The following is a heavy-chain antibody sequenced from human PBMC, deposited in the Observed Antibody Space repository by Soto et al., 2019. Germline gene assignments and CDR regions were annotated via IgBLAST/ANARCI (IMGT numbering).Heavy chain of an antibody. Sequence: QVPRVQSGAEVKKPGSSVTVSCKASGGTFSSYAIHWVRQAPGQGLEWMGGIIPMYGPAKYAQRFQGRVTITADESTTTVYMELTSLTSQDTAVYYCARVTSMVRGVIDNWFDPWGQGTLVTVSS. J-gene: IGHJ5*01. CDR1: GGTFSSYA. D-gene: IGHD3-10*01. CDR2: IIPMYGPA. CDR3: ARVTSMVRGVIDNWFDP. V-gene: IGHV1-69*01.